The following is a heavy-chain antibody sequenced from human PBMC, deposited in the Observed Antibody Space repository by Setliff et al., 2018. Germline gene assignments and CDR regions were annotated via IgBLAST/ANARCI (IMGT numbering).Heavy chain of an antibody. D-gene: IGHD3-3*01. CDR3: ARSNYDFWSGYPNWFDP. CDR1: GGTFSTHA. Sequence: ASVKVSCKASGGTFSTHAISWVRQAPGQGLEWMGRVIPIFAMTNYAQKFQGRVTISADESANTVYMELSGLRSDDTAVYFCARSNYDFWSGYPNWFDPWGQGSLVTVSS. J-gene: IGHJ5*02. V-gene: IGHV1-69*13. CDR2: VIPIFAMT.